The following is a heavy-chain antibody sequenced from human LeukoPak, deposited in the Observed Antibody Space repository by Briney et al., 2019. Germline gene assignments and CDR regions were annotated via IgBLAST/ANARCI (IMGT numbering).Heavy chain of an antibody. D-gene: IGHD3-22*01. J-gene: IGHJ4*02. CDR1: GFTFSSYE. CDR3: ARDTPGVIITPDY. CDR2: IDGHGTII. V-gene: IGHV3-48*03. Sequence: GGSLRLSCAASGFTFSSYEMNWFRQAPGKGLEWVSYIDGHGTIIHSADSVRDRFTISRDNAKNSLSLQMNSLRADDTAVYYCARDTPGVIITPDYWGQGTLVTVSS.